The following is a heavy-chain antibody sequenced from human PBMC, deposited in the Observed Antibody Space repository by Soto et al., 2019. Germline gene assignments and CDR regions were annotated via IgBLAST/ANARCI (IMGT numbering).Heavy chain of an antibody. CDR2: IYWDDDK. D-gene: IGHD3-10*01. V-gene: IGHV2-5*02. Sequence: QITLKESGPTLVRPTQTLTLTCTSSGFSLTTSGVGVGWIRQPPGKALEWLAVIYWDDDKRYSSSLKSRLTITKDTSKRQVVPTMINMDPVDTATYYCAHHPYYGLGSYSFDYWGQGTLVTVSS. CDR3: AHHPYYGLGSYSFDY. CDR1: GFSLTTSGVG. J-gene: IGHJ4*02.